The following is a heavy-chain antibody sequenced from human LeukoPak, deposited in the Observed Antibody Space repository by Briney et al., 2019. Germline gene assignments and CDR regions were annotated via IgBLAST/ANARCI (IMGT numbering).Heavy chain of an antibody. CDR3: ARIGYSSSSIDY. D-gene: IGHD6-6*01. CDR1: GFTFRSYW. V-gene: IGHV3-7*01. J-gene: IGHJ4*02. CDR2: IKQDGSEK. Sequence: PGGSLRLSCAASGFTFRSYWMSWVRQAPGKGLEWVVNIKQDGSEKYYVDSGKGRFTISRDNAKNSLFLQIHSLRAEDTAMYYCARIGYSSSSIDYWGQGTLVTVSS.